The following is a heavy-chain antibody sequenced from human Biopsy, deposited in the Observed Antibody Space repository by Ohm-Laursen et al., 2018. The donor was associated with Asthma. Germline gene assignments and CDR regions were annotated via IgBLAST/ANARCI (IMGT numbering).Heavy chain of an antibody. CDR1: GHTFNSDG. CDR2: ISVYNGNT. CDR3: ARAVDYSHYYGIDV. D-gene: IGHD3-10*01. V-gene: IGHV1-18*01. J-gene: IGHJ6*02. Sequence: ASVKVSCKTSGHTFNSDGITWVRQAPGQGLEWMGWISVYNGNTKVAQKLQDRVTMITDTSTSTAYMELRSLRSDDTAVYFCARAVDYSHYYGIDVWGQGTTVTVS.